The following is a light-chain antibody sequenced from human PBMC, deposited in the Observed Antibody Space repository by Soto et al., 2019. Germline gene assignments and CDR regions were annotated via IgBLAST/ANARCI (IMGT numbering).Light chain of an antibody. CDR1: QSVTSSY. Sequence: IVFTQSPGPLSLSPGERATLCCWSRQSVTSSYLAWYQQKPGQAPRILIYGVASRATGIPDRFSGSGAGTDFTLTISRLENEDFAVYYCQQYGDSPLTFGGGTKLDIK. CDR2: GVA. CDR3: QQYGDSPLT. V-gene: IGKV3-20*01. J-gene: IGKJ4*01.